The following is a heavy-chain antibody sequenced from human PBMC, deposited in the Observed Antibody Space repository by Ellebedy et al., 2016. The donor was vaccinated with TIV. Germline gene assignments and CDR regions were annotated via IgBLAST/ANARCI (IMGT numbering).Heavy chain of an antibody. V-gene: IGHV4-61*08. Sequence: MPSETLSLTCTVSGASVSSGDYYWSWIRQPPGKGLEWIGHIYYSGSTNYNPSLKSRVTISVDTSKNQFSLKLSSVTAADTAVYYCARARLRAAAGTNWFDPWGQGTLVTVSS. CDR1: GASVSSGDYY. J-gene: IGHJ5*02. CDR2: IYYSGST. D-gene: IGHD6-13*01. CDR3: ARARLRAAAGTNWFDP.